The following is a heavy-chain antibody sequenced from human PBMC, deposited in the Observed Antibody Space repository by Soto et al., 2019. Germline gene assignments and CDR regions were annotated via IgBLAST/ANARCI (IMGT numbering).Heavy chain of an antibody. D-gene: IGHD3-22*01. V-gene: IGHV3-15*01. CDR3: TTVATMIVVVHPGDYYGMDV. CDR2: IKSKTDGGTT. J-gene: IGHJ6*02. CDR1: GFTFSNAW. Sequence: GGSLRLSCAASGFTFSNAWMSWVRQAPGKGLEWVGRIKSKTDGGTTDYAAPVKGRFTISRDDSKNTLYLQMNSLKTEDTAVYYCTTVATMIVVVHPGDYYGMDVWGQGTPVTGLL.